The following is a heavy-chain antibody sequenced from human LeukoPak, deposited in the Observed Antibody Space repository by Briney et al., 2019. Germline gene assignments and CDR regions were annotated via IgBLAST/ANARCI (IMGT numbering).Heavy chain of an antibody. J-gene: IGHJ4*02. CDR3: ARVLGGSGYYPLYY. CDR2: INPNSGGT. CDR1: GYTFTGYY. Sequence: ASVKVSCKASGYTFTGYYMHWVRQAPGQGLEWMGRINPNSGGTNYAQKFQGRVTMTRDTSISTACMELSRLRSDDTAVYYCARVLGGSGYYPLYYWGQGTLVTVSS. V-gene: IGHV1-2*06. D-gene: IGHD3-22*01.